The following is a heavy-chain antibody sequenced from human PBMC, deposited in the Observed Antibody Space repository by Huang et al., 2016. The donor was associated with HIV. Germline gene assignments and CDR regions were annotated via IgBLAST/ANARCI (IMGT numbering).Heavy chain of an antibody. CDR3: AAQWELRGGVDF. D-gene: IGHD1-26*01. Sequence: EVQLVESGGGLIQPGGSLRLSCAASGFTVSSNYMSWVRQAPGKGLGWVSVIYSGDSTYFADSVKGRFTISRDNSKNTLYLQMNSLRAEDTAVYYCAAQWELRGGVDFWGQGTLVTVSS. CDR2: IYSGDST. V-gene: IGHV3-53*01. J-gene: IGHJ4*02. CDR1: GFTVSSNY.